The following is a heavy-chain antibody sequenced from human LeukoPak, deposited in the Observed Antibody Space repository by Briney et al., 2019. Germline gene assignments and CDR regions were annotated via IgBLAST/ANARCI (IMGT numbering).Heavy chain of an antibody. Sequence: GASVKVSCEASGYTFTSYGISWVRQAPGQGLEWMGWISAYNGNTNYAQKLQGRVTMTTDTSTSTAYMELRSLRSDDTAVYYCASGAYYHDRYYFDYWGHGALLTVSS. V-gene: IGHV1-18*01. J-gene: IGHJ4*01. D-gene: IGHD3-22*01. CDR2: ISAYNGNT. CDR3: ASGAYYHDRYYFDY. CDR1: GYTFTSYG.